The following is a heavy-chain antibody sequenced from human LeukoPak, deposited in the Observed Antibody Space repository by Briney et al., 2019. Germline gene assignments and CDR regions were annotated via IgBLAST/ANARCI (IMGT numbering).Heavy chain of an antibody. D-gene: IGHD1-26*01. CDR2: IKSKTDGGTT. V-gene: IGHV3-15*01. Sequence: GGSLRLSCAASGFTFSNAWMSWVRQAPGKGLEWVGRIKSKTDGGTTDYAAPVKGRFTISRDDSKNTLYLQMNSLKTEDTAVYYCTTLYSGNYVESYWGQGTLVTVSS. J-gene: IGHJ4*02. CDR1: GFTFSNAW. CDR3: TTLYSGNYVESY.